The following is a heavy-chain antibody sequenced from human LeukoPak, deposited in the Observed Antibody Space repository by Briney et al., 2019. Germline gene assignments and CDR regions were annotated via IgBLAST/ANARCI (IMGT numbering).Heavy chain of an antibody. CDR2: SFDGGNS. CDR3: ATTSGYRNCYYYYIDV. Sequence: KPSETLSLTCTVSGVSISNTVYYWGWIRQAPGKGLEWIGTSFDGGNSYYNPSLKSRVTMSVDGSKNQFSLTLASVTAADTAVYYCATTSGYRNCYYYYIDVWGKGTTVTVSS. D-gene: IGHD3-22*01. J-gene: IGHJ6*03. V-gene: IGHV4-39*01. CDR1: GVSISNTVYY.